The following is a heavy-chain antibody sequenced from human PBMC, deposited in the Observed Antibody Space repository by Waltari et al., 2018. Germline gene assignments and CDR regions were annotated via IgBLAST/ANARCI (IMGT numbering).Heavy chain of an antibody. Sequence: QVQLVQSGAEVKKPGASVKVSCRVSGYSLTESALHWVRQAPGKGREWLGGFDPEYGEAVYAQEFQGRVTMTEDTSKDTAYMELSSLTYEDTAVYYCTRDRVGYCSGGTCYSRWFDPWGQGTLVTVSS. CDR2: FDPEYGEA. D-gene: IGHD2-15*01. CDR1: GYSLTESA. V-gene: IGHV1-24*01. CDR3: TRDRVGYCSGGTCYSRWFDP. J-gene: IGHJ5*02.